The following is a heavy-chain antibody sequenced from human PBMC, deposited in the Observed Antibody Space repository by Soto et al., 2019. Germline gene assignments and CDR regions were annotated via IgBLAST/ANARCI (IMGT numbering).Heavy chain of an antibody. Sequence: HTLSLTFAISGDSFSSNIAAWNWIRQSPSRGLEWLGRTYYRSKWYNDYAVSVKSRITINPDTSKNQSSLQLNSVTPEDTAVYYCAKSFHDILTGYRVFDYWGQGTLVTASS. CDR3: AKSFHDILTGYRVFDY. V-gene: IGHV6-1*01. J-gene: IGHJ4*02. D-gene: IGHD3-9*01. CDR1: GDSFSSNIAA. CDR2: TYYRSKWYN.